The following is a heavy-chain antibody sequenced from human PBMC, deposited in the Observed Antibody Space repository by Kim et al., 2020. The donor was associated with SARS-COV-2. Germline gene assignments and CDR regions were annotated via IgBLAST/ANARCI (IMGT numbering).Heavy chain of an antibody. Sequence: GGSLRLSCAASGFTFDDYAMHWVRQAPGKGLEWVSGISWNSGSIGYADSVKGRFTISRDNAKNSLYLQMNSLRAEDTALYYCARSSSSWPYEYFQHWGQGTLVTVSS. CDR2: ISWNSGSI. CDR1: GFTFDDYA. V-gene: IGHV3-9*01. CDR3: ARSSSSWPYEYFQH. D-gene: IGHD6-13*01. J-gene: IGHJ1*01.